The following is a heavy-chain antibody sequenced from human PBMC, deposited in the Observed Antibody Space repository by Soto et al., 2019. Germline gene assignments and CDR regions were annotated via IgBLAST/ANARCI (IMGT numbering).Heavy chain of an antibody. CDR3: ARDDLYGDDAFDI. J-gene: IGHJ3*02. Sequence: GGSLRLSCAASGFTFSSYSMNWVRQAPGKGLEWVSSISSSSSYIYYADSVKGRFTISRDNAKNSLYLQMNSLRAEDTAVYYCARDDLYGDDAFDIWGQGTMVTVSS. V-gene: IGHV3-21*01. CDR1: GFTFSSYS. CDR2: ISSSSSYI. D-gene: IGHD3-10*01.